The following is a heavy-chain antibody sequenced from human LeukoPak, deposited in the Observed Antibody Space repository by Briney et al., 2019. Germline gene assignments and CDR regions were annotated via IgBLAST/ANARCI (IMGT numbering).Heavy chain of an antibody. J-gene: IGHJ4*02. CDR3: ASFTGFLWYYGSPGYFDY. Sequence: PSETLSLTCTVSGGSISSSSYYWGWIRQPPGKGLEWIGSIYYSGSTYYNPSLKSRVTISVDTSKNQFSLKLSSVTAADTAVYYCASFTGFLWYYGSPGYFDYWGQGTLVTVSS. D-gene: IGHD3-10*01. CDR1: GGSISSSSYY. V-gene: IGHV4-39*01. CDR2: IYYSGST.